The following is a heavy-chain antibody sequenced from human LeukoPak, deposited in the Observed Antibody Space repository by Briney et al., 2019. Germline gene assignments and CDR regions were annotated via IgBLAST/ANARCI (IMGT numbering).Heavy chain of an antibody. CDR3: AKRDNYGDYPFDY. CDR2: ISGSGGST. CDR1: GFTFSSYA. J-gene: IGHJ4*02. D-gene: IGHD4-17*01. Sequence: PGGSLILSCAASGFTFSSYAMSWVRQAPGKGLEWVSAISGSGGSTYYADSVKGRFTISRDNSKNTLYLQMNSLRAEDTAVYYCAKRDNYGDYPFDYWGQGTLVTVSS. V-gene: IGHV3-23*01.